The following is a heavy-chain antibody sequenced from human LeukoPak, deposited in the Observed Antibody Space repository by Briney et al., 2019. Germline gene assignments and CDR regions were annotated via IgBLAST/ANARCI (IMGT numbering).Heavy chain of an antibody. Sequence: PGGSLRLSCAASGFTFSSYSMNWVRQAPGKGLEWVSSISSSSSYIYYADSVKGRFTISRDNAKNSLYLQMNSLRAEDTAVYSCARHRPYYYGSGTFDAFDIWGQGTMVTVSS. D-gene: IGHD3-10*01. CDR3: ARHRPYYYGSGTFDAFDI. CDR2: ISSSSSYI. CDR1: GFTFSSYS. V-gene: IGHV3-21*01. J-gene: IGHJ3*02.